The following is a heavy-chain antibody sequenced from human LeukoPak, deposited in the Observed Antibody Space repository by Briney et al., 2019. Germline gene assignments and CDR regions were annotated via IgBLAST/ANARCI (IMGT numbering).Heavy chain of an antibody. V-gene: IGHV3-30*18. Sequence: GRSLRLSCAASGFTFSSYGMHWDRQAPGKGLEWVAVISYDGSNKYYADSVKGRFTISRGNSKNTLYLQMNSLRAEDTAVYYCAKSSSGYLFDYWGQGTLVTVSS. D-gene: IGHD3-22*01. CDR1: GFTFSSYG. CDR3: AKSSSGYLFDY. J-gene: IGHJ4*02. CDR2: ISYDGSNK.